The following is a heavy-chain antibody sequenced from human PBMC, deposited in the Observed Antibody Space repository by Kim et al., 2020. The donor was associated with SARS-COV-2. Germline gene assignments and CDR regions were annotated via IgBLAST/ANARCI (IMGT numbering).Heavy chain of an antibody. D-gene: IGHD3-16*01. J-gene: IGHJ6*02. CDR3: ARVGQARYYGMDV. V-gene: IGHV3-21*01. Sequence: YADSVKGRFTISRDNAKNSLYLQMNSLRAEDTAVYYCARVGQARYYGMDVWGQGTTVTVSS.